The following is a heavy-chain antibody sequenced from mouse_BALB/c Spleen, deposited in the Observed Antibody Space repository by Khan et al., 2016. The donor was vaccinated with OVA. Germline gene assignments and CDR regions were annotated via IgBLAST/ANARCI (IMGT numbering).Heavy chain of an antibody. CDR2: INPSTDYT. Sequence: QVQLQQSGAELAKPGASVKMSCKASGYTFTSYWMHWVKQRPGQGLEWIGYINPSTDYTEYNHKFKDKATLTADKSSSTAYMQLTSLTSEDSAVYYCTNHGSSSAWFTYWGQGTLVTVSA. CDR1: GYTFTSYW. V-gene: IGHV1-7*01. CDR3: TNHGSSSAWFTY. J-gene: IGHJ3*01. D-gene: IGHD1-1*01.